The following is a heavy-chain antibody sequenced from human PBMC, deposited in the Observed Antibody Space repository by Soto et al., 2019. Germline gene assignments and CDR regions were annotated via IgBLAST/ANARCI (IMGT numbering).Heavy chain of an antibody. V-gene: IGHV3-23*01. CDR3: GVQYDY. Sequence: GSLILTYASSGLNFTQHPMIWVRQGPGKGLEWVAAISGRTGDTAYADSVRGRFTLSRDSSTYTMFLQMNSLRAEDTAVYYCGVQYDYWGQGTLVTVSS. CDR2: ISGRTGDT. CDR1: GLNFTQHP. J-gene: IGHJ4*02.